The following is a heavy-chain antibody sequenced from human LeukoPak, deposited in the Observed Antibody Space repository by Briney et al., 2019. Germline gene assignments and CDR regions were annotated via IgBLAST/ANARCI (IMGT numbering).Heavy chain of an antibody. J-gene: IGHJ5*02. CDR1: GGSIISYY. Sequence: SETLSLTCTVSGGSIISYYWSWIRQPPGKGLEWIGYIYYSGSTNYNPSLKSRVTISVDTSKNQFSLKLSSVTAADTAVYYCAGDSSSRGEHWFDPWGQGTLVTVSS. CDR2: IYYSGST. CDR3: AGDSSSRGEHWFDP. D-gene: IGHD6-13*01. V-gene: IGHV4-59*01.